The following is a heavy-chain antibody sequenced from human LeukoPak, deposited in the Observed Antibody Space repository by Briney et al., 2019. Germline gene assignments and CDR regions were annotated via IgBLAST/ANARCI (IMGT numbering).Heavy chain of an antibody. Sequence: SETLSLTCTVSGYSISSGYYWGWIRQPPGKGLEWIGSIYHSGSTYYNPSLKSRVTISVDTSKNQFSLKLSSVTAADTAVYYCAKSTYYYETFVNAFDFWGQGTVVTVSS. CDR1: GYSISSGYY. J-gene: IGHJ3*01. CDR2: IYHSGST. D-gene: IGHD3-22*01. CDR3: AKSTYYYETFVNAFDF. V-gene: IGHV4-38-2*02.